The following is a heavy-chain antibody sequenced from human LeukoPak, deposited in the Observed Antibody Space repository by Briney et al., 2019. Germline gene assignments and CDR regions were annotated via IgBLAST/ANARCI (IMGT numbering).Heavy chain of an antibody. CDR1: GLTVLSNF. J-gene: IGHJ6*02. V-gene: IGHV3-66*04. CDR3: ARPHSMKIPYGMDV. D-gene: IGHD2-2*02. CDR2: IYSGGST. Sequence: GGSLRLSCAASGLTVLSNFMSWVRQTPGKGLEWVSVIYSGGSTYYTDSVRGRFTISRDNSKNTLYLQMNSLRAEDTAVYYCARPHSMKIPYGMDVWGQGTTVTVSS.